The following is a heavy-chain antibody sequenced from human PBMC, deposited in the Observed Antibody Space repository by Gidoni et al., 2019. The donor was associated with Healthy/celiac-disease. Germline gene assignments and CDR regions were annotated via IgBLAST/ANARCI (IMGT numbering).Heavy chain of an antibody. CDR3: ARRGYDFWSGSYYFDY. Sequence: QLQLQESGPGLVKPSETLSLTCTVSGGSISSSSYYWGWIRQPPGKGLEWIGSIYYSGSTYYNPSLKSRVTISVDTSKNQFSLKLSSVTAADTAVYYCARRGYDFWSGSYYFDYWGQGTLVTVSS. CDR1: GGSISSSSYY. D-gene: IGHD3-3*01. CDR2: IYYSGST. J-gene: IGHJ4*02. V-gene: IGHV4-39*01.